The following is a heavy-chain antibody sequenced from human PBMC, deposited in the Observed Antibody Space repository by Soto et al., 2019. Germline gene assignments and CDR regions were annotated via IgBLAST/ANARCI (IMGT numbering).Heavy chain of an antibody. Sequence: GGSLRLSCEASGFNFKKFAMGWVRQAPGEGLEWVSGISCCGGSTFYADSVKGRFSLARDDSKNTLSLQLNSLRVEDTAHYYCAKADGEQWLIPHLDNWGQGXQVTVPS. CDR3: AKADGEQWLIPHLDN. CDR1: GFNFKKFA. D-gene: IGHD6-19*01. V-gene: IGHV3-23*01. J-gene: IGHJ1*01. CDR2: ISCCGGST.